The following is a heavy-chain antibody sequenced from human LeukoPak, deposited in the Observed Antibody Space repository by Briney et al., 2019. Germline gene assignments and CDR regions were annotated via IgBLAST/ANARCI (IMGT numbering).Heavy chain of an antibody. CDR3: ARDGYNPYYYYMDV. J-gene: IGHJ6*03. Sequence: ASVKVSCKASGYTFTSYYMHWVRQAPGQGLEWMGLINPTGGSTGYAQKFQGRVTMTRDMSTSTDYMELSRLRSDDTAVYYCARDGYNPYYYYMDVWGKGTTVTVSS. V-gene: IGHV1-46*01. D-gene: IGHD5-24*01. CDR2: INPTGGST. CDR1: GYTFTSYY.